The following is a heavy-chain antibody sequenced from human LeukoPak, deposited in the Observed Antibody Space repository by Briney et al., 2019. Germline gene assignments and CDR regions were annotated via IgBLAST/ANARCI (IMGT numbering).Heavy chain of an antibody. D-gene: IGHD3-3*01. V-gene: IGHV3-23*01. CDR2: ISGSGGST. CDR1: GFTFSSYG. Sequence: GGSLRLSCAASGFTFSSYGMSWVRQAPGKGLEWVSAISGSGGSTYYADSVKGRFTISRDNSKNTLYLQMNSLRAEDTAVYYCAKVAGFWSDYSPFDYWGQGTLVTVSS. CDR3: AKVAGFWSDYSPFDY. J-gene: IGHJ4*02.